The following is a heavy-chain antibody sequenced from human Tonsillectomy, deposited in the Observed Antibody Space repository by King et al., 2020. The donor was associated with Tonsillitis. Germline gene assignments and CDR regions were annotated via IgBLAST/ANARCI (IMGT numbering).Heavy chain of an antibody. V-gene: IGHV3-43*02. D-gene: IGHD3-3*01. CDR3: AKGAPYYDFWNGYYPDC. CDR1: GFTFDDYA. CDR2: ISGDGGDT. J-gene: IGHJ4*02. Sequence: VQLVESGGGVVQPGGSLRLSCAASGFTFDDYAMHWVRQAPGKGLEWVSLISGDGGDTYYVDSVEGRFTISRDNSKNSLYLQMNSLRTEDTALYYCAKGAPYYDFWNGYYPDCWGKGTLVTVSS.